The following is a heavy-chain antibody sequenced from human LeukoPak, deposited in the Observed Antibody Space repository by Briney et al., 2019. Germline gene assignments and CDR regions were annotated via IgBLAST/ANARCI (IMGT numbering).Heavy chain of an antibody. Sequence: GASVKVSREASGYTFTSYDINWVRQATGQGLEWMGWMNPNSGNTGYAQKFQGRVTITRNTSISTAYMELSSLRSEDTTVYYCARAGSTGGARIPPLDYYYYMDVWGKGTTVTVSS. CDR3: ARAGSTGGARIPPLDYYYYMDV. D-gene: IGHD1-26*01. V-gene: IGHV1-8*03. J-gene: IGHJ6*03. CDR1: GYTFTSYD. CDR2: MNPNSGNT.